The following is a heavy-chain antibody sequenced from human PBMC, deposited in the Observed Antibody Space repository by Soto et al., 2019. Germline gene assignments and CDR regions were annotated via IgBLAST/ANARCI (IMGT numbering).Heavy chain of an antibody. D-gene: IGHD5-12*01. CDR2: IYTGGIT. CDR1: GFSVNNNY. Sequence: GGFLRLSCAASGFSVNNNYMSWVRQAPGRGLEWLSVIYTGGITYSAEAVKDRFSISRDNSKNTLYLQMNNLRAEDTAVYHCARDSVASRTYYFDLWGQGTLVTVSS. CDR3: ARDSVASRTYYFDL. J-gene: IGHJ4*02. V-gene: IGHV3-66*01.